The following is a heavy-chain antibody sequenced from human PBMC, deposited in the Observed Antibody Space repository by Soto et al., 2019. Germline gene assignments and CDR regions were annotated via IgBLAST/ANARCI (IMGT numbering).Heavy chain of an antibody. CDR1: SASLDSDN. CDR2: IYPNGRT. CDR3: AGMGGLGEISAFFDH. Sequence: QVHLQESGPGLVKPSETLSLTCAVSSASLDSDNWSWIRQPPGKGLEWIGYIYPNGRTNYNPSLRGPGAKTINQAQNQFPLRLDSVFAADAAVYFCAGMGGLGEISAFFDHWGQGTLVTVSS. D-gene: IGHD3-16*02. J-gene: IGHJ4*02. V-gene: IGHV4-59*03.